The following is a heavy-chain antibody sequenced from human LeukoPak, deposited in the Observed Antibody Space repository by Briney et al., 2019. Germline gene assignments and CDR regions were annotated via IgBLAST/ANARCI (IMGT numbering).Heavy chain of an antibody. CDR1: GGSFSGYY. CDR2: INHSGRT. V-gene: IGHV4-34*01. J-gene: IGHJ4*02. Sequence: SETLSLTCAVYGGSFSGYYWSWIRQPPGKGLEWIGEINHSGRTNYNPSLKSRVTISVDTSKNQFSLKLSSVTAADTAVYYCARSYYDILTGRGSYFDYCGQGTLVTVSS. CDR3: ARSYYDILTGRGSYFDY. D-gene: IGHD3-9*01.